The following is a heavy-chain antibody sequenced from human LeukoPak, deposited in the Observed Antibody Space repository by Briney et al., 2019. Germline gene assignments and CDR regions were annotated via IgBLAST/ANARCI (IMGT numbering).Heavy chain of an antibody. J-gene: IGHJ4*02. CDR1: GFTFTSSA. CDR3: AARSSWFGELLFDY. Sequence: GASVKVSCKASGFTFTSSAMQWVRQARGQRLEWIGWIVVGSGNTNYAQKFQERVTITRDMSTSTAYVELSSLRSEDTAVYYCAARSSWFGELLFDYWGQGTLVTVSS. V-gene: IGHV1-58*02. D-gene: IGHD3-10*01. CDR2: IVVGSGNT.